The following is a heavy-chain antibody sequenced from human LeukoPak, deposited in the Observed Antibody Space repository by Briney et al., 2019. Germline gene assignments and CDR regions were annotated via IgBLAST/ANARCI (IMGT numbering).Heavy chain of an antibody. CDR2: IYPGDSDT. J-gene: IGHJ4*02. Sequence: GESLKISCKGSGYSFTSYWIGWVRQMPWKGLEWMGIIYPGDSDTRYSPSFQGQVTISADKSISTAYLQWSRLKASDTAMYYCARAYYYYYDSSGYPDYWGQGTLITVSS. CDR1: GYSFTSYW. D-gene: IGHD3-22*01. V-gene: IGHV5-51*01. CDR3: ARAYYYYYDSSGYPDY.